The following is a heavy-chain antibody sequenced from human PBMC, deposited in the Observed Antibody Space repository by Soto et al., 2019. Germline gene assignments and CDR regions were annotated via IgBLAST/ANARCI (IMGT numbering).Heavy chain of an antibody. J-gene: IGHJ4*02. D-gene: IGHD4-17*01. CDR1: GGSFSNYY. Sequence: QMQLQESGPGLVKPSETLSLTCSVSGGSFSNYYWAWIRQAPGQGLEWIGSIYNSGTTNYNPSLKSRVIISIESSKSQFSLRLNSVTVADPAVYFCASGAPSRYWGQGILVAVSS. CDR2: IYNSGTT. V-gene: IGHV4-59*08. CDR3: ASGAPSRY.